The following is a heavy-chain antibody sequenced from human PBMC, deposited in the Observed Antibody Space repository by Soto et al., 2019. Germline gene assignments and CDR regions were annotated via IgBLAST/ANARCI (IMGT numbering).Heavy chain of an antibody. D-gene: IGHD2-15*01. CDR2: ISSSSSYI. CDR1: GFTFSSYS. V-gene: IGHV3-21*01. CDR3: ARDRFVVVVAATMIAPDY. Sequence: GGSLRLSCAASGFTFSSYSMNWVRQAPGKGLEWVSSISSSSSYIYYADSVKGRFTISRDNAKNSLYLQMNSLRAEDTAVYYCARDRFVVVVAATMIAPDYWGQGTLVTVSS. J-gene: IGHJ4*02.